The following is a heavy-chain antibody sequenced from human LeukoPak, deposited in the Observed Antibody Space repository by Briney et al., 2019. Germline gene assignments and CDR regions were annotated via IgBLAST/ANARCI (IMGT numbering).Heavy chain of an antibody. D-gene: IGHD3-22*01. V-gene: IGHV3-53*01. CDR2: IYSGRST. J-gene: IGHJ4*02. Sequence: GGSLRLSCAASGFTVSINYLSWVRQAPGKGLEWVSVIYSGRSTYYADSVKGRFTISRDNSKNTLYLQMNRLRAEDTVVYNCARYWILDYYDSSGYLDYWGQGTLVTVSS. CDR3: ARYWILDYYDSSGYLDY. CDR1: GFTVSINY.